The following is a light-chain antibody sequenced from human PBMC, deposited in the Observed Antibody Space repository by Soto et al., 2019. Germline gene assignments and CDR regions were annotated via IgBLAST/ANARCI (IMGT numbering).Light chain of an antibody. CDR3: QQRSDWPPELT. CDR2: GAS. J-gene: IGKJ4*01. Sequence: EIVLTQSPGTLSLSPGESATLSWRASQSISGNYFAWYQQKPGQAPRLLLYGASTRATGIPARFSGSGSGTEFTLTISSLEPRDFAVYYCQQRSDWPPELTFGGGTKVDI. CDR1: QSISGNY. V-gene: IGKV3D-20*02.